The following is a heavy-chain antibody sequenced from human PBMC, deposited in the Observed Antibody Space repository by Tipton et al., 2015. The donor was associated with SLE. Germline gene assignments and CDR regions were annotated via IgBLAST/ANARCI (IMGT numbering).Heavy chain of an antibody. Sequence: SLRPSCAASGFTFSDYEMNWVRQAPGKGLEWVSYISSTGITIYYADSVKGRFTISRDSAKNSQYLQMNSLRAEDTAVYYCARGNSGYSGGGFYYYMDVGGKGTTVTVCS. V-gene: IGHV3-48*03. CDR3: ARGNSGYSGGGFYYYMDV. CDR2: ISSTGITI. D-gene: IGHD5-12*01. CDR1: GFTFSDYE. J-gene: IGHJ6*03.